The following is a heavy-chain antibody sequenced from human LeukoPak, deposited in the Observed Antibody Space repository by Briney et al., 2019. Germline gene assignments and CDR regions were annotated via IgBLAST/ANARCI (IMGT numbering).Heavy chain of an antibody. CDR1: GFTFSTYA. D-gene: IGHD2-15*01. CDR2: IGTNGGGT. V-gene: IGHV3-64*01. CDR3: AGYCSGVSCYSGYDY. J-gene: IGHJ4*02. Sequence: PGGSLRLSCAASGFTFSTYAMHWVRQTPGKGLEYVSAIGTNGGGTYYANSVKGRFTISRDNSKNTLYLQMGSLRAEDMAVYYCAGYCSGVSCYSGYDYWGQGTLVTVSS.